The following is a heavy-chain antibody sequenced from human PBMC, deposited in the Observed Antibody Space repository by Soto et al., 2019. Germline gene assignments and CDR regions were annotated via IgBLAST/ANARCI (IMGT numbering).Heavy chain of an antibody. J-gene: IGHJ4*02. CDR1: GFTFSSYS. V-gene: IGHV3-21*01. D-gene: IGHD3-22*01. CDR2: ISSSSSYI. CDR3: GREDTYYYDSSGYYDY. Sequence: PGGSLRLSCAASGFTFSSYSMNWVRQAPGKGLEWVSSISSSSSYIYYADSVKGRFTISRDNAKNSLYLQMNSLRAEDTAVYYCGREDTYYYDSSGYYDYWGQGTLVTVSS.